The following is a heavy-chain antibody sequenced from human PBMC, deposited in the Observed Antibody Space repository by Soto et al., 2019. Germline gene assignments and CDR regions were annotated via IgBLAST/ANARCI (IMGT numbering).Heavy chain of an antibody. Sequence: ASVKVCCKASGYTFSRYGIGWVRQAPGQGLEWMGWISAYNGKTHYSQNFQGKVTMTTDTSTSTAYMELRTLRSGDTAVYYCAKADSNYAGRFSYYYMDVWGNGTLVTVSS. CDR3: AKADSNYAGRFSYYYMDV. CDR2: ISAYNGKT. J-gene: IGHJ6*03. V-gene: IGHV1-18*04. CDR1: GYTFSRYG. D-gene: IGHD4-4*01.